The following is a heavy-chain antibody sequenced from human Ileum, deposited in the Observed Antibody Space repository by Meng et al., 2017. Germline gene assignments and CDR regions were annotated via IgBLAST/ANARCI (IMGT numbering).Heavy chain of an antibody. CDR1: GYTFTAYN. D-gene: IGHD7-27*01. V-gene: IGHV1-2*02. CDR3: ARDIIGDLTVYCDY. J-gene: IGHJ4*02. Sequence: QVQLVEDGAEVKKPGASAKVSCKASGYTFTAYNIEWVRQAPGQGLEWLGWINPETGSTNYAQKFKGRVTVTRDTSTTTAYMELSGLTSDDTAVYYCARDIIGDLTVYCDYWGQGTLVTVSS. CDR2: INPETGST.